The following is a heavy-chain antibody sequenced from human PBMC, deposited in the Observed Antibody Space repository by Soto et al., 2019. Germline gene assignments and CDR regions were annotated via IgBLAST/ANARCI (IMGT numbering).Heavy chain of an antibody. CDR1: GYSFTSYW. J-gene: IGHJ3*02. V-gene: IGHV5-10-1*01. Sequence: PGASLKISCKGSGYSFTSYWISWVRQMPGKGLEWMGRIEPSDSYTNYCPSFQGHVTISADKSISTAYLQLSSLKASDTAMYYCARHEYCSTTNCDDAFDIWGQGTMVTVSS. CDR2: IEPSDSYT. D-gene: IGHD2-2*01. CDR3: ARHEYCSTTNCDDAFDI.